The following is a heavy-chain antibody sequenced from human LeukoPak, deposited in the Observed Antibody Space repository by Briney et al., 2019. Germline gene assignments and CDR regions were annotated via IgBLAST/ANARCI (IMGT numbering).Heavy chain of an antibody. CDR1: GFTFDDYA. Sequence: GGSLRLSCAASGFTFDDYAMHWVRQAPGKGLEWVFLISWDGGSTYYADSVKGRFTISRDNSKNSLYLQMNSLRAEDTALYYCAKDVAARARYYFDYWGQGTLVTVSS. V-gene: IGHV3-43D*03. CDR2: ISWDGGST. D-gene: IGHD6-6*01. CDR3: AKDVAARARYYFDY. J-gene: IGHJ4*02.